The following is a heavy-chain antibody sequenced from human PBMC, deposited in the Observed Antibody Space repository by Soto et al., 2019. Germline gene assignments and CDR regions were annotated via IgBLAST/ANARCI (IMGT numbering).Heavy chain of an antibody. Sequence: QVQLVQSGAEVKNSGASVKVSCKASGYTFTSYGFNWVRQAPGQGLEWMGWISASNGNTNYAQKLQGRVTMTRNTSISTAYMELSSLRSEDTAVYYCARGRRGSSSWYGDRYGMDVWGQGTTVTVSS. J-gene: IGHJ6*02. D-gene: IGHD6-13*01. CDR3: ARGRRGSSSWYGDRYGMDV. CDR1: GYTFTSYG. CDR2: ISASNGNT. V-gene: IGHV1-18*01.